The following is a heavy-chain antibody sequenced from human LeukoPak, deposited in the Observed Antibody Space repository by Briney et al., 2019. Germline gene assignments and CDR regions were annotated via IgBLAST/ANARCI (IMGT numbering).Heavy chain of an antibody. J-gene: IGHJ5*02. V-gene: IGHV4-39*01. CDR3: ASCRAHWFDP. CDR1: GGSISSSTYY. Sequence: SETLSLTCSVSGGSISSSTYYWGWIRQPPGKGLEWIGNIYNSESTYYNPSLKSRVTISVDTSKNQFSLKLSSVTAADTAVYYCASCRAHWFDPWGQGALVTVSS. CDR2: IYNSEST.